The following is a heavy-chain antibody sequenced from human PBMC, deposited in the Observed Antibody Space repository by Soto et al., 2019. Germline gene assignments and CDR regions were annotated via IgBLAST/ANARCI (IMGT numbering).Heavy chain of an antibody. D-gene: IGHD6-19*01. V-gene: IGHV3-33*01. CDR1: GFTFSSYG. CDR2: IWNDGSIK. J-gene: IGHJ4*02. CDR3: ARSSSGWAIDY. Sequence: QVQLVESGGGVVQPGRSLRLSCAASGFTFSSYGMHWVRQAPGKGLEWVALIWNDGSIKHYVDSVKGRFTISRDNSKNTVYLQMNSLRAEDTAVFYCARSSSGWAIDYLGQGTLVTVSS.